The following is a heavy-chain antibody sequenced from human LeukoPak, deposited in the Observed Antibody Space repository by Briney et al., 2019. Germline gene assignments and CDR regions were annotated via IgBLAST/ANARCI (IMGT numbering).Heavy chain of an antibody. J-gene: IGHJ4*02. CDR2: INPDRGGT. CDR3: AREGSGWYGNFDY. D-gene: IGHD6-19*01. CDR1: AYTFTFNY. Sequence: ASVTLSFTSSAYTFTFNYMHLVRHPHAQGHELMGWINPDRGGTNCAQKFQGRVTMTRDTSISTAYMEVSRLRSDDTAVYYCAREGSGWYGNFDYWGQGTLVTVSS. V-gene: IGHV1-2*02.